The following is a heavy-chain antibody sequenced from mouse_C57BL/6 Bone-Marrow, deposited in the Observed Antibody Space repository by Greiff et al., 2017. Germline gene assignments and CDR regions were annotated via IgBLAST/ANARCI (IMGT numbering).Heavy chain of an antibody. V-gene: IGHV1-5*01. CDR2: IYPGNSDT. CDR1: GYTFTSYW. J-gene: IGHJ3*01. Sequence: VQLKESGTVLARPGASVKMSCKTSGYTFTSYWMHWVKQRPGQGLEWIGAIYPGNSDTSYNQKFKGKAKLTAVTSASTAYMELSSLTNEDSAVYYCTYDDGYYVSLAYWGQGTLVTVSA. D-gene: IGHD2-3*01. CDR3: TYDDGYYVSLAY.